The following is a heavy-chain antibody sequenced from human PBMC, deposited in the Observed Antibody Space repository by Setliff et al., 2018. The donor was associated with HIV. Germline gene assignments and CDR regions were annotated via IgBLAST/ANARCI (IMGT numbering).Heavy chain of an antibody. Sequence: SETLSLTCTVSGGSISSSSYYWGWIRQPPGKGLEWIGSIYYSGRTYYNPSLKSRITISVDTSKNQFSLKLRSVTAADTAVYYCARVTIITVRGVGYLYYFYMDVWGKGTTVTVSS. D-gene: IGHD3-10*01. V-gene: IGHV4-39*07. J-gene: IGHJ6*03. CDR2: IYYSGRT. CDR3: ARVTIITVRGVGYLYYFYMDV. CDR1: GGSISSSSYY.